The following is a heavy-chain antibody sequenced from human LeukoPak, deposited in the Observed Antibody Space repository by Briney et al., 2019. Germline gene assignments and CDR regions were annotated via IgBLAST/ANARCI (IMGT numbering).Heavy chain of an antibody. CDR2: IYYSGRT. Sequence: PSETLSLTCSVSSGSISSDHWNWIRQTPGKGLEWIGSIYYSGRTYYNPSLKSRVTISVDMSKSQFSLRLTSVTAADTAVYYCARKNDFEIWGQGTLVTVSS. J-gene: IGHJ3*02. V-gene: IGHV4-59*01. CDR1: SGSISSDH. D-gene: IGHD2/OR15-2a*01. CDR3: ARKNDFEI.